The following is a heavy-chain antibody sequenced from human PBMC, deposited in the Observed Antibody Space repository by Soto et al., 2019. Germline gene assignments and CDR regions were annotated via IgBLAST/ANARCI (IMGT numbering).Heavy chain of an antibody. CDR1: GFTFSSYG. V-gene: IGHV3-33*01. CDR3: ARDGDPERRVWFGDSPLDY. J-gene: IGHJ4*02. Sequence: QVQLVESGGGVVQPGRSLRLSCAASGFTFSSYGMHWVRQAPGKGLEWVAVIWYDGSNKYYADSVKGRFTISRDNSKNTLYLQMNSLRAEDTAVYYCARDGDPERRVWFGDSPLDYWGQGTLVTVSS. D-gene: IGHD3-10*01. CDR2: IWYDGSNK.